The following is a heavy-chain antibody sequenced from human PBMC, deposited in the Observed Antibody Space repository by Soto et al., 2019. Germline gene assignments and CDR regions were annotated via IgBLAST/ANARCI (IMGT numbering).Heavy chain of an antibody. CDR3: AKEVYGAARGGMDV. D-gene: IGHD3-10*01. CDR2: ISGSGGST. CDR1: EFTFSNNP. J-gene: IGHJ6*02. Sequence: GGPLSLSFAASEFTFSNNPMSWVRRAPGRGLEWVSAISGSGGSTYYADSVKGRCTISRDNSKNTLYLQMNSLRAEDTAVYYCAKEVYGAARGGMDVWGQGTTVTVSS. V-gene: IGHV3-23*01.